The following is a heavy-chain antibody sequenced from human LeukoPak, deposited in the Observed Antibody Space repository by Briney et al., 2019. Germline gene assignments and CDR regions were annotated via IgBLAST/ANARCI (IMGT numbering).Heavy chain of an antibody. D-gene: IGHD6-13*01. CDR1: GYSISSGYY. CDR3: ARQGLGIAAALFDP. Sequence: SETLSLTCAVSGYSISSGYYWGWIRQPPWKGLEWIGSIYHSGSTYYNPSLKSRVTISVDTSKNQFSLKLSSVTAADTAVYYCARQGLGIAAALFDPWGQGTLVTASS. CDR2: IYHSGST. J-gene: IGHJ5*02. V-gene: IGHV4-38-2*01.